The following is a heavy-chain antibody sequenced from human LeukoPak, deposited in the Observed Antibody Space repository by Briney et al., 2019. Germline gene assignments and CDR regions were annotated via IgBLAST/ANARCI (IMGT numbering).Heavy chain of an antibody. Sequence: GGSLRLSCAASGFTFSSYWMHWVRQAPGKGLVWVSRINSDGSSTSYADSVKGRFTISRDNAKNTLYLQMNSLRAEDMAVYYCAKSHSVEQRGYFDYWGQGTLVTVSS. J-gene: IGHJ4*02. CDR3: AKSHSVEQRGYFDY. CDR2: INSDGSST. V-gene: IGHV3-74*01. CDR1: GFTFSSYW. D-gene: IGHD1/OR15-1a*01.